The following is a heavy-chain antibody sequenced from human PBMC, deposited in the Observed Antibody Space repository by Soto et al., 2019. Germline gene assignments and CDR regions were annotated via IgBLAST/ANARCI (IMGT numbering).Heavy chain of an antibody. CDR3: ARDVTWNYRGPFDF. J-gene: IGHJ4*02. CDR2: ISYDGSNK. D-gene: IGHD1-7*01. CDR1: GFTFSSYG. V-gene: IGHV3-30*03. Sequence: QVQLVESGGGVVQPGRSLRLSCAASGFTFSSYGMHWVRQAPGKGLEWVAVISYDGSNKYYADSVKGRFTISRDNSKNALYLQMNIPTADVTAVYYCARDVTWNYRGPFDFWAQVNLVTVSS.